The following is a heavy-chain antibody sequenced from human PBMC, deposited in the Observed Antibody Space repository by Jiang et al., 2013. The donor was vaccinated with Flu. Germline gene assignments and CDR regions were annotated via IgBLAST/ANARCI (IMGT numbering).Heavy chain of an antibody. V-gene: IGHV4-38-2*02. J-gene: IGHJ5*02. CDR3: ASTTTSARLLS. Sequence: LLKPSETLSLTCTVSGYSISNYSLSSGYYWGWIRQPPGKGLEWIGSVYSSGSTYYNPSLKSRITILVDTSKNQFSLKLRSVTAADTAVYYCASTTTSARLLSWGQGTLVTVSS. CDR1: GYSISNYSLSSGYY. D-gene: IGHD1-1*01. CDR2: VYSSGST.